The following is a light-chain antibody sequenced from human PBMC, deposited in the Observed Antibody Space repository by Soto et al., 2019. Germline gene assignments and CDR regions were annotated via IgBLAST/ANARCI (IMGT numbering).Light chain of an antibody. V-gene: IGLV1-44*01. CDR1: SSNIGTNT. CDR3: EAWDDSLYGAV. Sequence: HSVLTQPPSASGTPGQRVTISCSGSSSNIGTNTINWYKQLPGTAPKLLIYSNDLRPSGVPDRFSGSKSGTSASLAISGLQSEDEADYYCEAWDDSLYGAVFGGGTKLTVL. J-gene: IGLJ2*01. CDR2: SND.